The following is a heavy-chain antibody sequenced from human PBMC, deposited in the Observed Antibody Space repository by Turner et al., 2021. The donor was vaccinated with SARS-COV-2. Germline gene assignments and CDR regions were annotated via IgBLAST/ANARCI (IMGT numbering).Heavy chain of an antibody. CDR3: AGWLAPTNDAFEI. V-gene: IGHV3-23*01. Sequence: EVQLLESGGGWVQPGGSLRLACAAPGFTFANYAMSWVRQVPGKGLEYVSSITYNGDYTFYADSVKGRFSISRDNSDNTLYLQMNSLRADDSAKYYCAGWLAPTNDAFEIWGQGTMVTVSS. CDR1: GFTFANYA. CDR2: ITYNGDYT. D-gene: IGHD6-19*01. J-gene: IGHJ3*02.